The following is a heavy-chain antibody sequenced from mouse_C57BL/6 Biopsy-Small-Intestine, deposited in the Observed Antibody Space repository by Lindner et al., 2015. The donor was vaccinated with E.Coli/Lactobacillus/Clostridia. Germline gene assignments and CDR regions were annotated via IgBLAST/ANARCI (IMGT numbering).Heavy chain of an antibody. CDR3: ATYGYDFDY. D-gene: IGHD2-2*01. V-gene: IGHV1-22*01. CDR2: INPKSGGT. Sequence: VQLQESGPELVKPGASVKMSCKTSGYTFTDYNMHWVKQSPGKTLEWVGYINPKSGGTTYNQKFKGKATLTVDKSSSTAYMDLRSLTSEDSSVYYCATYGYDFDYWGQGTTLTVSP. CDR1: GYTFTDYN. J-gene: IGHJ2*01.